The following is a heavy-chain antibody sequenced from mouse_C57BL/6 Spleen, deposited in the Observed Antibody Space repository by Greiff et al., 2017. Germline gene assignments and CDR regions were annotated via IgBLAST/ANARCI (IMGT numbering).Heavy chain of an antibody. J-gene: IGHJ1*03. CDR3: ARRGYVDYDPHLYFDV. CDR1: GYTFTSYW. CDR2: IDPSDSYT. V-gene: IGHV1-69*01. Sequence: QVQLQQPGAELVMPGASVKLSCKASGYTFTSYWMHWVKQRPGQGLEWIGEIDPSDSYTNYNQKFKGKSTLTVDKSSSTAYMQLSSLTSEDSAVYYCARRGYVDYDPHLYFDVGGTGTTVTVSS. D-gene: IGHD2-4*01.